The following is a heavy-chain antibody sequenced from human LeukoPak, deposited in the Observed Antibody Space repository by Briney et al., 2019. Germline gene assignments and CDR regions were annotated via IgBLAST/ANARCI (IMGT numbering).Heavy chain of an antibody. V-gene: IGHV3-23*01. CDR1: GFTFSSYA. CDR2: ISRSDGST. D-gene: IGHD2-2*01. J-gene: IGHJ4*02. CDR3: TKAPGEQYLVPTD. Sequence: PGGSLRLSCAASGFTFSSYAMSWVRQAPGEGLEWVSCISRSDGSTYYAGSVKGRSTISRDNSKNTLYLQMNSLRADDTAVYYCTKAPGEQYLVPTDWGQGTLVTVSS.